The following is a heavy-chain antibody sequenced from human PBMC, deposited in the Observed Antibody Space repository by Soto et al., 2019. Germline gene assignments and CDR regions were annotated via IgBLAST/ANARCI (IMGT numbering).Heavy chain of an antibody. CDR3: AADLGPAYDSNNWFDP. CDR2: VNNSGGAT. CDR1: GFIFSHAW. V-gene: IGHV3-15*07. D-gene: IGHD2-21*01. J-gene: IGHJ5*02. Sequence: EVQLVESGGDLVKPGGSLRLSCAASGFIFSHAWFHWVRQPPGKGLELVGRVNNSGGATDYAASVKGRFTISRDDSKDTVYLQMSSLRTEDTAIYYCAADLGPAYDSNNWFDPWGQGTLVTVSS.